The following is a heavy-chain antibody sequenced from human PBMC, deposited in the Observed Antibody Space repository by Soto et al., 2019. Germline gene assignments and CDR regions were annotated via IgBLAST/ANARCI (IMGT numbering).Heavy chain of an antibody. Sequence: EVQLLESGGGLVQPGGSLRLSCAASGFTFSSYAMSWVRQAPGKGLEWVSAISGSGGGTYYAHSVKGRFTISRDNSKNTRYLQMNSLRAEDTAVYYCAKSPQWLASNWFAPWGQGTLVTVSS. D-gene: IGHD6-19*01. J-gene: IGHJ5*02. V-gene: IGHV3-23*01. CDR2: ISGSGGGT. CDR3: AKSPQWLASNWFAP. CDR1: GFTFSSYA.